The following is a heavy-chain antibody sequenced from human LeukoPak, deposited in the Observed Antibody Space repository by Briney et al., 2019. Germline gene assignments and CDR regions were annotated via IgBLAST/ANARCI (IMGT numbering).Heavy chain of an antibody. D-gene: IGHD6-13*01. J-gene: IGHJ4*02. Sequence: GGSLRLSCAASGFTFSSYSMSWVRQAPGKGLEWVAVISYDGSNKYYADSAKGRFTISRDNSKNTLYLQMNSLRAEDTAVYYCAKDQQVPAAGTWGSIDYWGQGTLVTVSS. CDR3: AKDQQVPAAGTWGSIDY. V-gene: IGHV3-30*18. CDR1: GFTFSSYS. CDR2: ISYDGSNK.